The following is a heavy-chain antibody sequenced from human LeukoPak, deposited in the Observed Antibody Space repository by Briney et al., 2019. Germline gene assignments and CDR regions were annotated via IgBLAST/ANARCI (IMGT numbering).Heavy chain of an antibody. CDR1: GFTFSSYG. CDR2: ISYDGSNK. D-gene: IGHD6-19*01. J-gene: IGHJ6*03. CDR3: ANSGTSGWYGNYYYYYYMDV. Sequence: GGSLRLSCAASGFTFSSYGMHWVRQAPGKGLEWVAVISYDGSNKYYADSVKGRFTISGDNSENTLYLQMNSLRAEDTAVYYCANSGTSGWYGNYYYYYYMDVWGKGTTVTVSS. V-gene: IGHV3-30*18.